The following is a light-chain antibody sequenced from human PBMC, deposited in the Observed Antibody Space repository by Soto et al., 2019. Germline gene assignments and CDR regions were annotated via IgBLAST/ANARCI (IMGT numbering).Light chain of an antibody. CDR1: QGISSY. J-gene: IGKJ5*01. CDR2: AAS. CDR3: QQLNSYPQIT. Sequence: IQLTQSPSSLSASVGDRVTITCRASQGISSYLAWYQQKPGKAPKLLIYAASTLQSGVPSRFSGSGSGTDFTLTISSLQPEDFATYSCQQLNSYPQITFGQGTRLEMK. V-gene: IGKV1-9*01.